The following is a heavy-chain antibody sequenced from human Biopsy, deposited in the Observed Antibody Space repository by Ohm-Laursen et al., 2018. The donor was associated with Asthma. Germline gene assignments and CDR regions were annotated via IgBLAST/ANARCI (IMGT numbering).Heavy chain of an antibody. Sequence: GASVKVSCKASAYTITSNAMHWVRQAPGQRLEWMGWINPGNGNTKYSQKFQGRLTISRDTSASTAYMDLSSLRSEDTAVYYCARTYFDFLTGQVHDAFAMWGQGTMVTVSS. CDR3: ARTYFDFLTGQVHDAFAM. CDR2: INPGNGNT. J-gene: IGHJ3*02. V-gene: IGHV1-3*01. CDR1: AYTITSNA. D-gene: IGHD3-9*01.